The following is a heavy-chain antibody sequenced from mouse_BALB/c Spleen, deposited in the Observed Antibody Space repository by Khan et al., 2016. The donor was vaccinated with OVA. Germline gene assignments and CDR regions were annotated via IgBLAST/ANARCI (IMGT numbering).Heavy chain of an antibody. D-gene: IGHD2-3*01. CDR3: ARDGSRYNYAMDY. J-gene: IGHJ4*01. CDR1: GYSITSDYA. CDR2: ISSSGST. V-gene: IGHV3-2*02. Sequence: VQLKQSGPGLVKPSQSLSLTCTVTGYSITSDYAWNWIRQFPGNKLEWMGYISSSGSTNYNPALKSRISITRDTPKSQFFLQLNSVTTEDTATYYCARDGSRYNYAMDYWGQGTSVTVSS.